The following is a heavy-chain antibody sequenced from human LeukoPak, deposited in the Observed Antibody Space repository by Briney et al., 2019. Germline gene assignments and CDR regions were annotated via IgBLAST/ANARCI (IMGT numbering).Heavy chain of an antibody. J-gene: IGHJ4*02. CDR3: AKDLINRIEAVGPIDY. V-gene: IGHV3-23*01. CDR1: GVSFTTYA. D-gene: IGHD6-13*01. Sequence: GGSLRLSCAASGVSFTTYAMSWVRQAPGKGLEWVSTVSGSGGRTFYADSVKGRFTISKDNTKKILYLQMSSLRAEDTAVYYCAKDLINRIEAVGPIDYWGQGTLVTVSS. CDR2: VSGSGGRT.